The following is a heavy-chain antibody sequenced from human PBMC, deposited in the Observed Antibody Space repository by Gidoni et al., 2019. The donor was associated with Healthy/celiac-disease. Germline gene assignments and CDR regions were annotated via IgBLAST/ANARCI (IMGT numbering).Heavy chain of an antibody. CDR1: GGSFSGYY. D-gene: IGHD6-6*01. CDR3: ARDGDSSSSDSNWFDP. J-gene: IGHJ5*02. Sequence: QVQLQQWGAGLLKPSETLSLTCAVSGGSFSGYYWSWIRQPPGKGLEWIGEINHSGSTNYNPSLKSRVTISVDTSKNQFSLKLSSVTAADTAVYYCARDGDSSSSDSNWFDPWGQGTLVTVSS. CDR2: INHSGST. V-gene: IGHV4-34*01.